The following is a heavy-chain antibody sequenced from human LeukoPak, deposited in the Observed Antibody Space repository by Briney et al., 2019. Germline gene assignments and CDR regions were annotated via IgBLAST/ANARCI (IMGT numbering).Heavy chain of an antibody. CDR1: GFTFSRFW. J-gene: IGHJ4*02. V-gene: IGHV3-74*01. CDR2: INTDASNT. D-gene: IGHD1-26*01. Sequence: PGGSLRLSRAASGFTFSRFWMHWVRQAPGKGLVWVSRINTDASNTIYADSVKGRFTISRDNAKNTLYLQMNSLRAEDTAVYYCARDQSIAGPTTADYWGQGTLVTVSS. CDR3: ARDQSIAGPTTADY.